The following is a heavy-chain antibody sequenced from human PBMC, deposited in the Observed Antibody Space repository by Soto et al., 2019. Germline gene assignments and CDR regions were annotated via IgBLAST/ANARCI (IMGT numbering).Heavy chain of an antibody. CDR2: INSDGSST. D-gene: IGHD3-10*01. J-gene: IGHJ6*02. CDR3: ARDQRFGELFLYYYGMDV. V-gene: IGHV3-74*01. Sequence: GGSLRLSCAASGFTFSSYWMHWVRQAPGKGLVWVSRINSDGSSTSYADSVKGRFTISRDNAKNTLYLQMNSLRAEDTAVYYCARDQRFGELFLYYYGMDVWGQGTTVTVSS. CDR1: GFTFSSYW.